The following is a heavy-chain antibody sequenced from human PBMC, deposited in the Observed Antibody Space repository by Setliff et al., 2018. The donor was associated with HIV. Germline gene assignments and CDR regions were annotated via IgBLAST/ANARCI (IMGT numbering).Heavy chain of an antibody. Sequence: GESLKISCKGSGYSFIRYWIGWVRQMPGKGLEWMGIIYPGESDARYSPSFQGQVTISADKSISTAYLQWSSLKASDTAIYYCARPRSSGSIDAFDIWGQGTMVTV. J-gene: IGHJ3*02. CDR2: IYPGESDA. CDR1: GYSFIRYW. V-gene: IGHV5-51*01. D-gene: IGHD2-15*01. CDR3: ARPRSSGSIDAFDI.